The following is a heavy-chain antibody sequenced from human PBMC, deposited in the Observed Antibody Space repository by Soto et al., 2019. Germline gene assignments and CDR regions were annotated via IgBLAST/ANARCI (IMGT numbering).Heavy chain of an antibody. CDR3: AHHPYYGLGSYSFDY. Sequence: QITLKESGPTLVRPTQTLTLTCTFSGFSLTTSGVGVGWIRQPPGKALEWLAVIYWDDDKRYSSSLKSRLTITKDTSKNQGGLTMTNMDPVDTATYYGAHHPYYGLGSYSFDYWGQGTLVTVSS. CDR2: IYWDDDK. CDR1: GFSLTTSGVG. V-gene: IGHV2-5*02. D-gene: IGHD3-10*01. J-gene: IGHJ4*02.